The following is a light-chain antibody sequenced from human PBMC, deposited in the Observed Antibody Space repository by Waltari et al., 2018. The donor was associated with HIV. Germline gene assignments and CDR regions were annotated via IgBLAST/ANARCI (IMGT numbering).Light chain of an antibody. V-gene: IGLV3-21*02. CDR2: DDS. Sequence: SYVLTQPPSVSVAPGQTATISCGGNNIGRKTVHWSQQKAGQAPVLVVYDDSDRPSGIPERFSGSNSGNTATLTIGRVEAGDEADYYCQVWDSSSDHFVFGTGTKVTVL. CDR3: QVWDSSSDHFV. CDR1: NIGRKT. J-gene: IGLJ1*01.